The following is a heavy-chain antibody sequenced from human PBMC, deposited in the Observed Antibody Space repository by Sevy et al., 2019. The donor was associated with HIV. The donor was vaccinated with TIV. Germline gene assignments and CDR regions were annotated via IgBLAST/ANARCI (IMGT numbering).Heavy chain of an antibody. CDR3: AISLRELPVRPRHFDY. J-gene: IGHJ4*02. V-gene: IGHV3-23*01. Sequence: GGSLRLSCAASGFTLGNYTMNWVRQAPGKGLEWVASISATGGSTYYADSVKGRFTISRDVSKGILYLQMNSLTAEDTAIYYCAISLRELPVRPRHFDYWGQGTLVTVSS. CDR1: GFTLGNYT. D-gene: IGHD1-26*01. CDR2: ISATGGST.